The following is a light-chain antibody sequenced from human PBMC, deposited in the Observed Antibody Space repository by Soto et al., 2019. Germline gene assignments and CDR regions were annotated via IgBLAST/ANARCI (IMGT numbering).Light chain of an antibody. CDR1: QSVSSY. Sequence: EIVLTQSPATLSLAPGERATLSCRASQSVSSYLAWYQQKPGQAPSLLIYDASNRATGIPARFSGSRSGTDFTLTISSLEPEDFAVYYCQQRSNWPSLTFGGGTKVEIK. CDR3: QQRSNWPSLT. CDR2: DAS. J-gene: IGKJ4*01. V-gene: IGKV3-11*01.